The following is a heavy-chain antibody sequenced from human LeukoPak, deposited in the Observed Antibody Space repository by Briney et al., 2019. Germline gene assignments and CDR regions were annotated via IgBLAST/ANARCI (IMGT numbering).Heavy chain of an antibody. V-gene: IGHV3-48*03. J-gene: IGHJ4*02. CDR2: ISSSGSTI. D-gene: IGHD3-22*01. Sequence: GGSLRLSCAASGFTFSSYEMNWVRQAPGKGLEWVSYISSSGSTIYYADSVKGRLTISRDNAKNSLYLQMNSLRAEDTAVYYCARGEKDYDSSGYYYYPLAVWGQGTLVTVSS. CDR1: GFTFSSYE. CDR3: ARGEKDYDSSGYYYYPLAV.